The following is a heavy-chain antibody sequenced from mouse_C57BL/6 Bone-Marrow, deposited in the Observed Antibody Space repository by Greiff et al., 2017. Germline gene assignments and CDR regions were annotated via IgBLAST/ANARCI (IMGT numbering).Heavy chain of an antibody. CDR3: AHYGNSWFAY. Sequence: VHVKQSGPVLVKPGASVKMSCKASGYTFTDYYMNWVKQSHGKSLEWIGVINPYNGGTSYNQKFKGKATLTVDKSSSTAYMELNSLTSEDSAVYYCAHYGNSWFAYWGQGTLVTVSA. J-gene: IGHJ3*01. CDR1: GYTFTDYY. CDR2: INPYNGGT. D-gene: IGHD2-1*01. V-gene: IGHV1-19*01.